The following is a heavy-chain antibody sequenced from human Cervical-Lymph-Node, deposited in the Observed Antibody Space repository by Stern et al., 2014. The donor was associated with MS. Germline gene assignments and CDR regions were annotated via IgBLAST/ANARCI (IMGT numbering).Heavy chain of an antibody. D-gene: IGHD6-19*01. Sequence: QVQLQQWGAGLLKPSETLSLTCAVYGGSFSGYYWSWIRQPPGKGLEWIGEINHSGSTNYTPSLKGRVTISVDTSKNQFSLKLSSVTAADTAVYYCARGRRSGWSDYWGQGTLVTVSS. V-gene: IGHV4-34*01. CDR3: ARGRRSGWSDY. CDR1: GGSFSGYY. J-gene: IGHJ4*02. CDR2: INHSGST.